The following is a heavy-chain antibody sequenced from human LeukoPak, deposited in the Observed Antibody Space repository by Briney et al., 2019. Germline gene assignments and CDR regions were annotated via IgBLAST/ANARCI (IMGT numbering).Heavy chain of an antibody. J-gene: IGHJ5*02. Sequence: GGSLRLSCAASGFTVSSNYMSWVRQAPGKGLEWVSVIYSGGSTYYADSVKGRFTISRDNSKNTLYLQMNSLRAEDTAVYYCAKARFLYSSGWYWFDPWGQGTLVTVSS. CDR2: IYSGGST. CDR3: AKARFLYSSGWYWFDP. D-gene: IGHD6-19*01. CDR1: GFTVSSNY. V-gene: IGHV3-53*01.